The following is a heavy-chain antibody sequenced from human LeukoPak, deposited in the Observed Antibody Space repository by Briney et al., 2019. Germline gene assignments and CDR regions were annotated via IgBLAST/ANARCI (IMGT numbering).Heavy chain of an antibody. V-gene: IGHV1-8*03. CDR1: VYTFTSYY. D-gene: IGHD5-12*01. J-gene: IGHJ4*02. CDR3: ARGRSTGYPSSFEY. Sequence: GASVKVSCKASVYTFTSYYCNWVRQATGQGLEWMGWMNPNSGSTGYAQKFQGRVTITRNTSRSPAYMELSGLRSEDTAVYYCARGRSTGYPSSFEYWGQGTLVTVSS. CDR2: MNPNSGST.